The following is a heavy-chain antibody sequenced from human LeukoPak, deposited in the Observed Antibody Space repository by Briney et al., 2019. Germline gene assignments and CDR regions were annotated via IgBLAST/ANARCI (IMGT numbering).Heavy chain of an antibody. V-gene: IGHV3-15*01. J-gene: IGHJ5*02. CDR1: GFIFNKAW. CDR2: IKSKTDGGTT. D-gene: IGHD1-26*01. Sequence: GGSLRLSCVASGFIFNKAWMSWVRQAPGKGLEWVGRIKSKTDGGTTDYGAPVKGRFNISRDDSKNTLYLQMNSLKSEDTAVYYCNTLALVDWETGGSWGQGTLVTVSS. CDR3: NTLALVDWETGGS.